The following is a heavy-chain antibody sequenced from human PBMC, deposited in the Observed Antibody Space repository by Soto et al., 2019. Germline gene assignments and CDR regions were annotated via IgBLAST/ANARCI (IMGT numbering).Heavy chain of an antibody. J-gene: IGHJ6*02. CDR2: IYWDDDK. D-gene: IGHD2-21*02. CDR3: VQSRCGGDCLQSYSSHSYYGLDV. V-gene: IGHV2-5*02. Sequence: QITLKESGPPLVKPTQTLTLTCTFSGLSLSTTGVGVGRIRQPPGKALEWLALIYWDDDKRYSPSLKSRLTITKDTSKNQVVLTMTNMDPVDTATYYCVQSRCGGDCLQSYSSHSYYGLDVWGQGTTVTVSS. CDR1: GLSLSTTGVG.